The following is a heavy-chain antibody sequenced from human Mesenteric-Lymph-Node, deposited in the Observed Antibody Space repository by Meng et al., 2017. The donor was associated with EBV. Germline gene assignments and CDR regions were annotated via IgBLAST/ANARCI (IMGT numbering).Heavy chain of an antibody. V-gene: IGHV1-18*01. Sequence: QVQQLQSGAEVKKPVDSVKVSCKASGYTFTSYGISWVRQAPGQGLEWMGWISAYNGDTKYAQKVQDRVTMTTDTSTSTVYMELRSLGSDDTAVYYCARDHGGKYYYWGQGTLVTVSS. CDR2: ISAYNGDT. D-gene: IGHD1-26*01. CDR1: GYTFTSYG. J-gene: IGHJ4*02. CDR3: ARDHGGKYYY.